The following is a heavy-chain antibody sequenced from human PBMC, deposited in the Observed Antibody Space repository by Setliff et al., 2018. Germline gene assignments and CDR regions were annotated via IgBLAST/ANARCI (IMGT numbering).Heavy chain of an antibody. D-gene: IGHD2-2*01. CDR1: GYTFNNYG. J-gene: IGHJ4*02. Sequence: ASVKVSCKASGYTFNNYGVAWVRQAPGQGLDWMGWVTIYNGNTKYAQNLQGRLTLSTDRSTSTAYMDLRSLRSDDTAVYYCSRLVRYCTRTSCQRASGDDYWGQGTLVTVSS. CDR3: SRLVRYCTRTSCQRASGDDY. CDR2: VTIYNGNT. V-gene: IGHV1-18*01.